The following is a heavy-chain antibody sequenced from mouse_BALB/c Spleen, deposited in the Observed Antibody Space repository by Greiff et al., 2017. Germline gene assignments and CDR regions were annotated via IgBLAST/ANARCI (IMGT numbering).Heavy chain of an antibody. J-gene: IGHJ4*01. CDR1: GYTFTSYW. CDR2: INPSTGYT. V-gene: IGHV1-7*01. CDR3: ARVYGSRDAMDY. Sequence: VQLQQSGAELAKPGASVKMSCKASGYTFTSYWMHWVKQRPGQGLEWIGYINPSTGYTEYNQKFKDKATLSADKSSSTAYMQLSSLTSEDSAVYYCARVYGSRDAMDYWGQGTSVTVSS. D-gene: IGHD1-1*01.